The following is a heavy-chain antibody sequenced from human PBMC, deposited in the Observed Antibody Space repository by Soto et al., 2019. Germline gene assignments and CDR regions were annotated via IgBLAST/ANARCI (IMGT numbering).Heavy chain of an antibody. CDR3: TTAGIAVAGSTWYYFDY. D-gene: IGHD6-19*01. V-gene: IGHV4-4*07. Sequence: PSETLSLTCTVSGGTISGYYWTWIRQPAGKGLEWIGRIYSSGNTKYNPSLQSRVTMSLDTSNNQFSLRLTSVTAADTAVYYCTTAGIAVAGSTWYYFDYWGQGTLVTVSS. J-gene: IGHJ4*02. CDR1: GGTISGYY. CDR2: IYSSGNT.